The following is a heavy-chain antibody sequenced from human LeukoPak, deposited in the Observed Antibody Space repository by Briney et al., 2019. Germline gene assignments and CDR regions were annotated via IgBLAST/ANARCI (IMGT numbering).Heavy chain of an antibody. Sequence: GGSLRLSCAASGFTFSNYAMNWVRQAPGKGLEWVSTIIGSSGSTFYAHSVKGRFTISKDTSKNTLYLHMSSLRADDTAVYYCAKGGYDYVEVAYFDYWGQGTLVSVSS. CDR2: IIGSSGST. CDR1: GFTFSNYA. V-gene: IGHV3-23*01. D-gene: IGHD5-12*01. CDR3: AKGGYDYVEVAYFDY. J-gene: IGHJ4*02.